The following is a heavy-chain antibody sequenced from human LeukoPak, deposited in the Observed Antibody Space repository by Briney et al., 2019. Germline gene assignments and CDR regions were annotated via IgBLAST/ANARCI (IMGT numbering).Heavy chain of an antibody. D-gene: IGHD3-3*01. J-gene: IGHJ6*03. CDR3: ARVTMGATIANYYYYYLDV. CDR1: GFSFSSYT. Sequence: GGSLRLSCAASGFSFSSYTMHWVRQAPGKGLDYVSAIISHGGSTHYADSVKGRFTISRDNSKNTLFLQMGSLRAEDMAVYYCARVTMGATIANYYYYYLDVWGKGTTVTVSS. CDR2: IISHGGST. V-gene: IGHV3-64*02.